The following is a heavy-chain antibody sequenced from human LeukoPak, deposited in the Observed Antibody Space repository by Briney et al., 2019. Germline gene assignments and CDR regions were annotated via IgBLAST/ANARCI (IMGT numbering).Heavy chain of an antibody. J-gene: IGHJ4*02. Sequence: PSETLSLTCAVYGGSFSGYYWSWIRQPPGKGLEWIGEINHSGSTNYNPSLKSRVTISVDTSKNQFSLKLSSVTAADTAVYYYARNRWGITMVRGVSLDYWGQGTLVTVSS. CDR1: GGSFSGYY. D-gene: IGHD3-10*01. V-gene: IGHV4-34*01. CDR2: INHSGST. CDR3: ARNRWGITMVRGVSLDY.